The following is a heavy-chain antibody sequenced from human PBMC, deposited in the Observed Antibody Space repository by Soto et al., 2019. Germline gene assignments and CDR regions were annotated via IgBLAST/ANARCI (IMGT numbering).Heavy chain of an antibody. V-gene: IGHV1-3*01. CDR3: AREAVTYYDFWSGYHLGY. D-gene: IGHD3-3*01. J-gene: IGHJ4*02. CDR2: INAGNGNT. CDR1: GYTFTSYA. Sequence: ASVKVSCKASGYTFTSYAMHWVRQAPGQRLEWMGWINAGNGNTKYSQKFQGRVTITRDTSASTAYMELSSLRSEDTAVYYCAREAVTYYDFWSGYHLGYWGQGTLVTVYS.